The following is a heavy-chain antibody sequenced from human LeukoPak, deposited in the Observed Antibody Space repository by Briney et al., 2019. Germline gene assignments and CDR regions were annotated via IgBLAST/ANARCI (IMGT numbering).Heavy chain of an antibody. D-gene: IGHD3-22*01. CDR2: ISSGSSYI. V-gene: IGHV3-21*01. Sequence: GGSLRLSCAASGFTFNNYSMNWVRQAPGMRLEWVSSISSGSSYIYYADSVKGRFTISRDNAKNSLYLQMNSLRAEDTAVYYCARDSVVVKYYFDYWGQGTLVTVSS. CDR1: GFTFNNYS. J-gene: IGHJ4*02. CDR3: ARDSVVVKYYFDY.